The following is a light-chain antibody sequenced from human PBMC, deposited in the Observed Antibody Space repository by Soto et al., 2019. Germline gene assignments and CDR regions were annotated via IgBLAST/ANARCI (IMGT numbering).Light chain of an antibody. J-gene: IGKJ1*01. CDR1: QSVPSN. Sequence: ETVMTQSPATLSVSPGERATLSCRASQSVPSNLAWYQQKPGQAPRLLISGASTRATGIPARFSGSGSGTEFTLIISSLQSEDFAVYYCQQYHHWPWTFGQGTKVEI. V-gene: IGKV3-15*01. CDR2: GAS. CDR3: QQYHHWPWT.